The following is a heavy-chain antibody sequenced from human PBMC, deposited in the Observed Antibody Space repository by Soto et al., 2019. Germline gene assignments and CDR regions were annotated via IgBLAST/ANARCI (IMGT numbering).Heavy chain of an antibody. D-gene: IGHD1-26*01. J-gene: IGHJ5*02. CDR3: ARRRPGIVGVDP. CDR2: IYYSGST. CDR1: GGSISSSSYY. V-gene: IGHV4-39*01. Sequence: KASETLSLTCTVSGGSISSSSYYWGWIRQPPGKGLEWMGGIYYSGSTYFNPSLKSRVTISVDTSKNQFSLKLSSVTAADTAVYYCARRRPGIVGVDPWGQGTLVTVSS.